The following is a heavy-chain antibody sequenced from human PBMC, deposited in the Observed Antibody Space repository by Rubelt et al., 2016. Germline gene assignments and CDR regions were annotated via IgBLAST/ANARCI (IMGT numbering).Heavy chain of an antibody. CDR3: ARETLEWFMWMVSRYYSYGMDV. CDR2: ISSSGSTI. J-gene: IGHJ6*02. D-gene: IGHD3-3*01. Sequence: RGGLEWVSYISSSGSTIYYADSVKGRFTISRDNAKNSLYLQMNSLRAEDTAVYYCARETLEWFMWMVSRYYSYGMDVWGQGTTVTVSS. V-gene: IGHV3-11*04.